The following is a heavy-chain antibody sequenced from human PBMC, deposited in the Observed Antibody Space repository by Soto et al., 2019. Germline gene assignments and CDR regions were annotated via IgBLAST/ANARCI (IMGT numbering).Heavy chain of an antibody. CDR2: IWYDGSNK. CDR3: ARVPPDYSNYGRYGMDV. D-gene: IGHD4-4*01. J-gene: IGHJ6*04. Sequence: GGSLRLSCAASGFTFSSYGMHWVRQAPGKGLEWVAVIWYDGSNKYYADSVKGRFTISRDNSKNTLYLQMNSLRAEDTAVYYCARVPPDYSNYGRYGMDVWGKGTTVTVSS. CDR1: GFTFSSYG. V-gene: IGHV3-33*01.